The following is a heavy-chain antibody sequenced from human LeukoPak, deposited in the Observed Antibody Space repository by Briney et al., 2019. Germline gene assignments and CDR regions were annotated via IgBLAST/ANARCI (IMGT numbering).Heavy chain of an antibody. V-gene: IGHV5-51*01. J-gene: IGHJ4*02. CDR2: IYPGDSDT. D-gene: IGHD6-13*01. CDR3: ARSSSSQASDFDY. Sequence: GESLEISCKGSGYIFTSYWIGWVRQVPGKGLEVMGIIYPGDSDTRYSPSFQGQVTISADKSTSTAYLQWSSLKASDTAMYYCARSSSSQASDFDYWGQGTPVTVSS. CDR1: GYIFTSYW.